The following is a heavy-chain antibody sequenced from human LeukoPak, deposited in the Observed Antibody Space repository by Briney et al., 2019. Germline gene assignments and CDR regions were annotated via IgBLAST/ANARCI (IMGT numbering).Heavy chain of an antibody. CDR2: ISHNGDTT. Sequence: PGGSLRLSCAASGFTFSTYAMFWVRQAPGKGLEYVSAISHNGDTTYYANSVKGRFTISRDNAKNSLYLQLNSLRAEDTALYYCVRPRSPASNDGGYWGQGTLVTVSS. J-gene: IGHJ4*02. CDR3: VRPRSPASNDGGY. D-gene: IGHD1-1*01. V-gene: IGHV3-64*01. CDR1: GFTFSTYA.